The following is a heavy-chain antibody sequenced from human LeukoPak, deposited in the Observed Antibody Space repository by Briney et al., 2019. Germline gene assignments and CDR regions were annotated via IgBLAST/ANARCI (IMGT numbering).Heavy chain of an antibody. V-gene: IGHV4-34*01. CDR3: ASLGSVGYYNYQYMDI. D-gene: IGHD3-10*01. J-gene: IGHJ6*03. CDR2: INDIGNT. CDR1: GGSFSGYY. Sequence: SSETLSLTCAVYGGSFSGYYWSWIRQPPGKGLEWIGEINDIGNTNYDPSLRSRVTISVDTSKNQFSLSLTSATAADTAVYFCASLGSVGYYNYQYMDIWGNGTTVTVSS.